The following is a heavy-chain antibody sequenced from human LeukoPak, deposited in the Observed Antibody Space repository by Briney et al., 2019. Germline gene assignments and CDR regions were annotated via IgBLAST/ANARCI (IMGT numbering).Heavy chain of an antibody. D-gene: IGHD3-22*01. CDR3: ARDSSGYHDFDY. CDR1: GFTFSRYS. V-gene: IGHV3-21*01. CDR2: ISSSRSYI. Sequence: PGGSLRLSCAASGFTFSRYSMNWVRQAPGKGLEWVSSISSSRSYIYYADSVKGRVTISRDNAKNSLYLQMNSLRAEDTAVYYCARDSSGYHDFDYWGQGTLVTVSS. J-gene: IGHJ4*02.